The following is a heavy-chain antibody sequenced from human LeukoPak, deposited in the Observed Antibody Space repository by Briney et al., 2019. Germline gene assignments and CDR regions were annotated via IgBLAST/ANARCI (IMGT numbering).Heavy chain of an antibody. V-gene: IGHV3-21*01. CDR1: GFTFSSYS. CDR2: ISSSSSYI. CDR3: ARDPIPGGMDV. Sequence: GGSLRLSCAASGFTFSSYSMNWVRQAPGKGLEWVSSISSSSSYIYYADSVKGRFTISRDNAKNSLYLQMNSLRAEDTAVYYCARDPIPGGMDVWGQGTTVTVSS. J-gene: IGHJ6*02.